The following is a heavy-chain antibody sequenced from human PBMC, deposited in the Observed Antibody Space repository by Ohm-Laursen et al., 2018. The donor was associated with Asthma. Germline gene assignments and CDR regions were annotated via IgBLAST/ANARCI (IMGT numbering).Heavy chain of an antibody. CDR2: ISYDGSNK. V-gene: IGHV3-30*18. D-gene: IGHD1-26*01. CDR1: GFTFSSYG. CDR3: AKEKGGSFDY. J-gene: IGHJ4*02. Sequence: SLRLSCSASGFTFSSYGMHWVRQAPGKGLEWVAIISYDGSNKYYADSVKDRFTISRDNSKITVYVQMNSLRAEDTAVYYCAKEKGGSFDYWGQGTLVTVSS.